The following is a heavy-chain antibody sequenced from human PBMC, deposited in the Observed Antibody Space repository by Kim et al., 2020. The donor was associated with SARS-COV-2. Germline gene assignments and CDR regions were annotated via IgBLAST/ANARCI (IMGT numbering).Heavy chain of an antibody. CDR3: AKNWYSSSSVTYYYGMDV. D-gene: IGHD6-6*01. CDR1: GFTFSSYG. V-gene: IGHV3-30*18. J-gene: IGHJ6*02. Sequence: GGSLRLSCAASGFTFSSYGMRWVRQAPGKGLEWVAVISYDGSNKYYADSVKGRFTISRDNSKNTLYLQMNSLRAEDTAVYYCAKNWYSSSSVTYYYGMDVWGQGTTVTVSS. CDR2: ISYDGSNK.